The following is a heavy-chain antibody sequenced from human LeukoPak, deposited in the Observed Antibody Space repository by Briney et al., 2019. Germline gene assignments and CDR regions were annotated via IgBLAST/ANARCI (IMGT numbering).Heavy chain of an antibody. CDR3: ARAIGYCSSTSCYANNWFDP. Sequence: SETLSLTCTVSGGSISSYYCSWFRQPPGKGLEWIGYIYYSGSTNYNPSLKSRVTISVDTSKNQFSLKLSSVTAADTAVYYCARAIGYCSSTSCYANNWFDPWGQGTLVTVSS. V-gene: IGHV4-59*01. CDR2: IYYSGST. D-gene: IGHD2-2*01. J-gene: IGHJ5*02. CDR1: GGSISSYY.